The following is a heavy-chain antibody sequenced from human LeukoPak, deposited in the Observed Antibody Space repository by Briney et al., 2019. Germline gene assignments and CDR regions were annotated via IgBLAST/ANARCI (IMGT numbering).Heavy chain of an antibody. CDR3: AREVGPTLENGYS. CDR2: INTDGSST. D-gene: IGHD1-26*01. V-gene: IGHV3-74*01. Sequence: ETLSLTCTVSGGSISSYYWMHWVRQAPGKGLVWVSRINTDGSSTTYADSVKGRFTISRDNAKNTLYLQMNSLRAEDTAVYYCAREVGPTLENGYSWGQGTLVTVSS. J-gene: IGHJ4*02. CDR1: GGSISSYYW.